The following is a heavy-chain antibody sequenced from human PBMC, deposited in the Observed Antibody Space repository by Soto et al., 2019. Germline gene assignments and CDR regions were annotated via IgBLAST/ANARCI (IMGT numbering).Heavy chain of an antibody. CDR3: ARGLSRLGDY. V-gene: IGHV4-34*01. CDR1: GGSFSGYY. CDR2: INHSGST. Sequence: SETLSLTCAVYGGSFSGYYWSWIRQPPGKGLEWIGEINHSGSTNYNPSLKSRVTISVDTSKNQFSLKLSSVTAADTAVYYCARGLSRLGDYWGQGTLVTVSS. D-gene: IGHD6-19*01. J-gene: IGHJ4*02.